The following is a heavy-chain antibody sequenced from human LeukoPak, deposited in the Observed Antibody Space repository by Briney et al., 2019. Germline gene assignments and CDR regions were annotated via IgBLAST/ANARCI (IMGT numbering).Heavy chain of an antibody. D-gene: IGHD2-2*01. CDR3: ARAPCSSTSCYVFAWFDP. Sequence: ASVKVSCKASGYTFTSYGISWVRQAPGQGLEWMGWISAYNGNTNYAQKFQGRVTITTDESTSTAYMELSSLRSEDTAVYYCARAPCSSTSCYVFAWFDPWGQGTLVTVSS. CDR2: ISAYNGNT. CDR1: GYTFTSYG. V-gene: IGHV1-18*01. J-gene: IGHJ5*02.